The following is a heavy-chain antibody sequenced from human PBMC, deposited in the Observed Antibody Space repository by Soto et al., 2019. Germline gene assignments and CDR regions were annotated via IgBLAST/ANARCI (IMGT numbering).Heavy chain of an antibody. V-gene: IGHV4-34*01. CDR3: ARGRVYPRLGGYYFDY. CDR2: INHSGST. Sequence: SETLSLTCAVYGGSFSGYYWSWIRQPPGKGLEWIGEINHSGSTNYNPSIKSRVTISVDTSKNQFSLKLSSVTAADTAVYYCARGRVYPRLGGYYFDYWGQGTLVTVSS. J-gene: IGHJ4*02. D-gene: IGHD5-12*01. CDR1: GGSFSGYY.